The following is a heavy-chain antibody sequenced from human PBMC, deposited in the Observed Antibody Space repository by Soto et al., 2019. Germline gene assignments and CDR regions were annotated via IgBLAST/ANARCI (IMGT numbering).Heavy chain of an antibody. J-gene: IGHJ5*02. D-gene: IGHD2-2*01. V-gene: IGHV1-18*01. Sequence: QVQLVQSGAEVKKPGASVKVSCKASGYTVTSYGITWVRQAPGQGLEWMGWISAYNGNTNYAQKLQGRVTMTTDTSTITAYMELRSLRSDDTAVYYCARDLQGLPAAINWFDPWGQGTLVTVSS. CDR2: ISAYNGNT. CDR3: ARDLQGLPAAINWFDP. CDR1: GYTVTSYG.